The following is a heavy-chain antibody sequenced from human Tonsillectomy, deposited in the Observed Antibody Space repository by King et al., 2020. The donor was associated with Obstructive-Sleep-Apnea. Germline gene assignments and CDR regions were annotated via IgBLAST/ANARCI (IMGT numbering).Heavy chain of an antibody. CDR1: GYTFTGYY. J-gene: IGHJ5*02. CDR2: INPNSGGT. Sequence: QLVQSGAEVKKPGASVKVSCKASGYTFTGYYIHWVRQAPGQGLEWMGWINPNSGGTNYAQMFQGRVTMTRDTSISTAYMELSRLRSDDTAVYYCAGDRPPAFDAGSKNWFDPWGQGALVTVSS. V-gene: IGHV1-2*02. D-gene: IGHD3-10*01. CDR3: AGDRPPAFDAGSKNWFDP.